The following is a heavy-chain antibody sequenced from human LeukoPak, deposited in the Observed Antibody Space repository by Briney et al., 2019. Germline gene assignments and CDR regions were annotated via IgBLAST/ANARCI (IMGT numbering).Heavy chain of an antibody. D-gene: IGHD3-10*01. J-gene: IGHJ4*02. CDR2: ISGSGSPI. CDR1: GFTFNNYE. CDR3: ARASPTVREAYSLFDS. V-gene: IGHV3-48*03. Sequence: GGSLRLSCAASGFTFNNYEMDWVRQAPGKGLEWVSYISGSGSPIYYADSVKGRFSISIDNAKNSLYLQMNSLRAKDTAVYYCARASPTVREAYSLFDSWGQGTLVTVFS.